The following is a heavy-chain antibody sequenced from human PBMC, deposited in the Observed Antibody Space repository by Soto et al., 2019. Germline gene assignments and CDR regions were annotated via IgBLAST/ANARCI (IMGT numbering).Heavy chain of an antibody. CDR3: ARGRSWWKYYYYGMDV. J-gene: IGHJ6*02. D-gene: IGHD2-8*02. Sequence: PGGSLRLSCAASGFTFSSYWMHWVRQAPGKGLVWVSRINSDGSSTSYADSVKGRFTISRDNAKNTLYLQMNSLRAEDTAVYYCARGRSWWKYYYYGMDVWGQGTRVTVSS. CDR2: INSDGSST. CDR1: GFTFSSYW. V-gene: IGHV3-74*01.